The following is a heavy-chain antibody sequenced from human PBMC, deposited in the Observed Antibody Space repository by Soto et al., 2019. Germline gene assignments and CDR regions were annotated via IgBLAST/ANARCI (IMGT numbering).Heavy chain of an antibody. CDR2: ITEDGSNQ. J-gene: IGHJ4*02. CDR1: GFTFSSHW. CDR3: ARVATAGRGTDY. Sequence: EVQLVESGGGLVQPGGSLRPSCAAPGFTFSSHWMYWVRQPPGKGLEWVATITEDGSNQYYVDSVKGRFTISRDNSKNSVFLQMNSLRAEDTAVYSCARVATAGRGTDYWGQGTLVTVSS. D-gene: IGHD6-13*01. V-gene: IGHV3-7*04.